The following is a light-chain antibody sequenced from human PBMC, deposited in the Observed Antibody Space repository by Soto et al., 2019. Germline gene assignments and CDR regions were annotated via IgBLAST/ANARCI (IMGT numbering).Light chain of an antibody. J-gene: IGKJ4*01. CDR3: QQYDYLVT. CDR2: EAS. V-gene: IGKV1-33*01. CDR1: QDISNS. Sequence: DIQMTQSPSSLSASVGDRVTITCQTSQDISNSLSWYHQKPGKAPKLLIYEASNLGTGVPSRFSGSGSGTHFTLTISSLQPEDIATYYCQQYDYLVTFGGGTKVEIK.